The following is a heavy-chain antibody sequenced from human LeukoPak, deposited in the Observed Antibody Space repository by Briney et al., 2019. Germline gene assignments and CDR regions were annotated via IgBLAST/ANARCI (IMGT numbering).Heavy chain of an antibody. D-gene: IGHD4-17*01. Sequence: PGGSLRLSCTASGFTFGDYAMSWVRQAPGKGLEWVSGISGSGGSTYYADSVKGRFTISRDNSKNTLYLQMNSLRAEDTAVYYCASTFDYGDYTYMDVWGKGTTVTVSS. CDR2: ISGSGGST. CDR1: GFTFGDYA. V-gene: IGHV3-23*01. J-gene: IGHJ6*03. CDR3: ASTFDYGDYTYMDV.